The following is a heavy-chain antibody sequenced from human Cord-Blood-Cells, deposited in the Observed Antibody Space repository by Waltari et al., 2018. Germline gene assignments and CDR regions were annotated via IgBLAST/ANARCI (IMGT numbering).Heavy chain of an antibody. CDR2: IYYSGST. J-gene: IGHJ2*01. V-gene: IGHV4-59*01. CDR3: ARVRSRRGGSYPHFAHHKYFDL. D-gene: IGHD1-26*01. CDR1: GGSISSYY. Sequence: QVQLQESGPGLVKPSETLSLTCTVSGGSISSYYWSWIRQPPGKGLEWIGYIYYSGSTNYNPSLKSRVTISVDTSKNQFSLKLSSVTAADTAVYYCARVRSRRGGSYPHFAHHKYFDLWGRGTLVTVSS.